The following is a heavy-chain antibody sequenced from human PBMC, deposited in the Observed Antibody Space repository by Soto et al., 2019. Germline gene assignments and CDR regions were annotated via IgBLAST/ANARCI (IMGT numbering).Heavy chain of an antibody. CDR2: ISAYNGNT. CDR1: GYTFTSYG. J-gene: IGHJ5*02. CDR3: ARVSIAAADKGDWFDP. D-gene: IGHD6-13*01. V-gene: IGHV1-18*04. Sequence: ASVKVSCKASGYTFTSYGISWVRQAPGQGLEWMGWISAYNGNTNYAQKLQGRVTMTTDTSTSTAYMELRSLRSDDTAVYCCARVSIAAADKGDWFDPWGQGTLVTVSS.